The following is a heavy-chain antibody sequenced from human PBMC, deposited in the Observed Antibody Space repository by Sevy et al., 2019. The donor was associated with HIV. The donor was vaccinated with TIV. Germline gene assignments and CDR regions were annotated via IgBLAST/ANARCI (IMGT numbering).Heavy chain of an antibody. Sequence: GGSLRLSCAASGFTFSDYYMSWIRQAPGKGLEWVSYISSSGSTIYYADSVKGRFTISRDNAKNSLYLQMNSLRAEDTAVYYCAGGRYYDFWSGYYTHDAFDIWGQGTMVTVSS. CDR2: ISSSGSTI. CDR3: AGGRYYDFWSGYYTHDAFDI. D-gene: IGHD3-3*01. V-gene: IGHV3-11*01. CDR1: GFTFSDYY. J-gene: IGHJ3*02.